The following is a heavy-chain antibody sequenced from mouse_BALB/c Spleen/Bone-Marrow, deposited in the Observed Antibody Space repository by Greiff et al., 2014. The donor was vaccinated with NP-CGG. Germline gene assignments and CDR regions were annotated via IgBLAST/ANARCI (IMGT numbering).Heavy chain of an antibody. CDR1: GFTFSDYG. J-gene: IGHJ4*01. CDR3: AREGGAMDY. Sequence: EVKLQESGGGLVQPGGSRKLSCAASGFTFSDYGMAWVRQAQGKGPEWVAFISNLAYSIYYADTVTGRFTISRENAKNTLYLEMSSLRAEDTAMYYCAREGGAMDYWGQGTSVTVSS. V-gene: IGHV5-15*02. CDR2: ISNLAYSI.